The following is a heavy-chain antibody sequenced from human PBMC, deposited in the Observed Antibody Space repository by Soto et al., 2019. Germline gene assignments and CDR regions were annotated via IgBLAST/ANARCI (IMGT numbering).Heavy chain of an antibody. CDR2: IIPILGIA. Sequence: SVKVSCKASGGTFSSSIISWVRQAPGQGLEWMGRIIPILGIANYAQKFQGRVTITADKSTSTAYMELSSLRSEDTAVYYCAREYYDILTGPLAWGQGTLVTVSS. D-gene: IGHD3-9*01. CDR1: GGTFSSSI. J-gene: IGHJ5*02. V-gene: IGHV1-69*04. CDR3: AREYYDILTGPLA.